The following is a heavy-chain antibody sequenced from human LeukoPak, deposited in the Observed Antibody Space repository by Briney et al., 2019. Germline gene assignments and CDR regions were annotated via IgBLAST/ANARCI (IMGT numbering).Heavy chain of an antibody. J-gene: IGHJ3*02. V-gene: IGHV1-69*01. CDR3: ARDLEMATIKGGAFDI. CDR2: IIPIFGTA. D-gene: IGHD5-24*01. CDR1: GGTFSSYA. Sequence: PGSSVKVSCKASGGTFSSYAISWVRQAPGQGLEWMGGIIPIFGTANYAQKFQGRVTITADESTSTAYMELSSLRSEDTAVYYCARDLEMATIKGGAFDIWGQGTMVTVSS.